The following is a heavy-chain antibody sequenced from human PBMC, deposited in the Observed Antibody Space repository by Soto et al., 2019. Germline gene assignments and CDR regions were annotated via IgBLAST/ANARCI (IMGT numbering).Heavy chain of an antibody. CDR3: ARGTGILEPYGMDV. D-gene: IGHD3-3*01. J-gene: IGHJ6*02. Sequence: QVHLVESGGGVVQPGRSLRLSCAASGFSFSNYGMHWVRQAPGKGLEWVAAIWFDGSNKYYADSVKGRFTFSRDKSNNTLYLQMNSLRAEDTAMYYCARGTGILEPYGMDVWGQGTTVTVSS. CDR2: IWFDGSNK. V-gene: IGHV3-33*01. CDR1: GFSFSNYG.